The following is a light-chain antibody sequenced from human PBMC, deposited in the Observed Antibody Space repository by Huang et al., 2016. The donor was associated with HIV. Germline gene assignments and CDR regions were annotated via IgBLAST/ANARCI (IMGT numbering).Light chain of an antibody. CDR2: AAS. J-gene: IGKJ2*01. V-gene: IGKV1-39*01. Sequence: DIQMTQSPSSLSASVGDRVTITCRASQSINTYLNWYQQKQGKAPKLLFYAASSLQGGVPSRFSGSGAGTDFTLTISSLQPEDFATYYCQQSYSSIGTFGQGTRLEIK. CDR1: QSINTY. CDR3: QQSYSSIGT.